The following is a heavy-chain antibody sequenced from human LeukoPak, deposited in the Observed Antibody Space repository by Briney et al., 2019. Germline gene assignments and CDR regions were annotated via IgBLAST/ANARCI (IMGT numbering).Heavy chain of an antibody. CDR1: GGSISSSSYY. J-gene: IGHJ4*02. CDR2: IYYSGST. D-gene: IGHD5-24*01. Sequence: SETLSLTCTVSGGSISSSSYYWGWIRQPPGKGLEWIGSIYYSGSTYYNPSLKSRVTISVDTSKNQFSLKLSSVTAADMAVYYCARETEEMATIFDYWGQGTLVTVSS. V-gene: IGHV4-39*07. CDR3: ARETEEMATIFDY.